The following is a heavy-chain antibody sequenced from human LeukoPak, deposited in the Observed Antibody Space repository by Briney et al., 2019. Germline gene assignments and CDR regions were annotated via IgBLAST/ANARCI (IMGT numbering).Heavy chain of an antibody. Sequence: GGSLRLSCAASGFTFSSYSMNWVRQPPGKGLEWVSSISNSSSYIYYADSVKGGFTISRDNAKNSLYLQINGLRAEDTAVYYCARGSLGREVSAFFKNWGQGIPVTVSS. CDR1: GFTFSSYS. V-gene: IGHV3-21*01. D-gene: IGHD5/OR15-5a*01. J-gene: IGHJ4*02. CDR3: ARGSLGREVSAFFKN. CDR2: ISNSSSYI.